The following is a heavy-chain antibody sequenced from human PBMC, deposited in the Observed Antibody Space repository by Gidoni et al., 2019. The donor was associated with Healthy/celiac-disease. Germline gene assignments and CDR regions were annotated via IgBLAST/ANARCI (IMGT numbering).Heavy chain of an antibody. D-gene: IGHD1-7*01. J-gene: IGHJ4*02. CDR2: IYYSGST. V-gene: IGHV4-59*01. Sequence: QVQLQESGPGLVKPSETLSRTCTVSGGSISSYYWSWIRQPPGKGLEWIGYIYYSGSTNYNPSLKSRVTISVDTSKNQFSLKLSSVTAADTAVYYCARETNWNYGVYFDYWGQGTLVTVSS. CDR3: ARETNWNYGVYFDY. CDR1: GGSISSYY.